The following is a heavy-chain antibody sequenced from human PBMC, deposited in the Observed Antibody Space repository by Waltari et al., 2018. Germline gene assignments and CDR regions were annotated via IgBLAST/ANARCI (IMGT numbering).Heavy chain of an antibody. J-gene: IGHJ6*03. CDR2: IYYSGST. V-gene: IGHV4-59*01. Sequence: QVQLQESGPGLVKPSETLSLTCTVSGGSISSYYWIWIRQPPGKGLEWIGYIYYSGSTNYNPSLKSRVTISVDTSKNQFSLKLSSVTAADTAVYYCARETRRFWSGFYYYYMDVWGKGTTVTISS. CDR1: GGSISSYY. CDR3: ARETRRFWSGFYYYYMDV. D-gene: IGHD3-3*01.